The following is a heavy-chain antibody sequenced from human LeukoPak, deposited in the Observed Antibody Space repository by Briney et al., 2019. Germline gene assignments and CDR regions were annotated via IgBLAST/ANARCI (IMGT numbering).Heavy chain of an antibody. CDR3: AKDWGQFVTYYYYYMDV. Sequence: PGRSLRLSCAASGFTFSSYGMHWVRQAPGKGLEWVAVISYDGSNKYYADSVKGRFTISRDNSKNTLYLQMNSLRAEDTAVYYCAKDWGQFVTYYYYYMDVWGKGTTVTVSS. D-gene: IGHD6-6*01. J-gene: IGHJ6*03. CDR1: GFTFSSYG. CDR2: ISYDGSNK. V-gene: IGHV3-30*18.